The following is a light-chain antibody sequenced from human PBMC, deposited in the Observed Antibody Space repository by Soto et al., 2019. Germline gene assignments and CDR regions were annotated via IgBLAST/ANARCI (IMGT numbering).Light chain of an antibody. CDR1: SGHSNYA. Sequence: QSVLTQSPSASASLGASVKLTCTLSSGHSNYAIAWHQQQPGKGPRYLMKVNSEGSHSKGDGIPDRFSGSSSGTERYLTISSLQSEDEADYYCQTWGTGFHVLFGGGIKLTVL. CDR3: QTWGTGFHVL. V-gene: IGLV4-69*01. J-gene: IGLJ2*01. CDR2: VNSEGSH.